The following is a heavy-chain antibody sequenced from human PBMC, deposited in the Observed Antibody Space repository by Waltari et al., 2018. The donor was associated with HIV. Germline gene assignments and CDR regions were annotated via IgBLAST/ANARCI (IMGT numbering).Heavy chain of an antibody. Sequence: WMHWVRQVPGKGLEWILGMSTDGNSVRSADSVKGRFTISRDNTKNTLYLQMNSLRVEDTAVYYCARGSGYYYFDYWGQGIRVTVSS. J-gene: IGHJ4*02. CDR3: ARGSGYYYFDY. V-gene: IGHV3-74*01. CDR1: W. CDR2: MSTDGNSV. D-gene: IGHD3-22*01.